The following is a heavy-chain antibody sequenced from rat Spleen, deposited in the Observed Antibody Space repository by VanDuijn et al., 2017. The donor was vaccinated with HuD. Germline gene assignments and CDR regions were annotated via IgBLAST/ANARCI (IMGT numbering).Heavy chain of an antibody. J-gene: IGHJ3*01. D-gene: IGHD1-12*02. CDR2: INSAGST. Sequence: EVQLQESGPGLVKPSQSLSLTCSVTGHSITSSYRWNWIRKFPGNKLEWMGYINSAGSTIYNPSLKSRISITRDTSKNQFFLQVDSVTTDDTATYYCARSDGVHYYLPFADWGQGTLVTVSS. CDR1: GHSITSSYR. CDR3: ARSDGVHYYLPFAD. V-gene: IGHV3-3*01.